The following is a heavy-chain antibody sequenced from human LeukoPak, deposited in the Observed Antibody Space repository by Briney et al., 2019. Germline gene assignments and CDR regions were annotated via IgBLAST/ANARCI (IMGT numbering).Heavy chain of an antibody. CDR2: INHSGSA. D-gene: IGHD2-2*01. CDR3: AREHGDIVVVPAAIRVWYFDY. CDR1: GGSFSGYY. J-gene: IGHJ4*02. V-gene: IGHV4-34*01. Sequence: ETLSLTCAVXGGSFSGYYWSWIRQPPGKGLEWIGEINHSGSANYNPSLKSRVTISVDTSKNQFSLKLSSVTAADTAVYYCAREHGDIVVVPAAIRVWYFDYWGQGTLVTVSS.